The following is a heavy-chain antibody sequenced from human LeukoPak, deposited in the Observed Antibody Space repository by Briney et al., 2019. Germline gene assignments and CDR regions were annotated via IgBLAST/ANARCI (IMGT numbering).Heavy chain of an antibody. J-gene: IGHJ1*01. CDR3: LYGGYFQH. CDR1: GFTFSSCE. CDR2: INSDETIS. D-gene: IGHD3-16*01. V-gene: IGHV3-74*01. Sequence: PGGSLRLSCAASGFTFSSCEMNWVRQVPNQGLMWVSRINSDETISEYVDSVNGRFTISRDNAKNTLYLQMNSLRAEDTAVYFCLYGGYFQHWGQGTLVTVSS.